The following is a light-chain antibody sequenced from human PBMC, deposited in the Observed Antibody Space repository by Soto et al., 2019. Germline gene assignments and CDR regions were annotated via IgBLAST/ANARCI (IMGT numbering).Light chain of an antibody. V-gene: IGLV2-14*03. CDR1: SSDVGAYNY. CDR3: NSFTTSSTLV. Sequence: QSVLTQPASVSESPGQSITISCTGTSSDVGAYNYVSWYQHHPGKAPKLMIYDVSNRPSGVSNRFSGSKSGNTASLTISGLQAEDEADYYCNSFTTSSTLVFGGGTKVTVL. CDR2: DVS. J-gene: IGLJ2*01.